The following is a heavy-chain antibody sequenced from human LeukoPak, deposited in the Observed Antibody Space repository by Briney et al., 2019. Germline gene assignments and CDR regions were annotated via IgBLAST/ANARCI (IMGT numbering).Heavy chain of an antibody. CDR3: ARSGWVADLFDY. J-gene: IGHJ4*02. CDR2: IYYSGST. D-gene: IGHD2-15*01. V-gene: IGHV4-39*07. Sequence: SETLSLTCTVSGGSISSSSYYWGWIRQPPGKGLEWIGSIYYSGSTYYNPSLKSRVTISVDTSKNQFSLKLSSVTAADTVVYYCARSGWVADLFDYWGQGTLVTVSS. CDR1: GGSISSSSYY.